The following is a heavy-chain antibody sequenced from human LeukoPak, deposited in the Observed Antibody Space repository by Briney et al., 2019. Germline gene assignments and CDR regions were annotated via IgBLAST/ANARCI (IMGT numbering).Heavy chain of an antibody. V-gene: IGHV1-2*02. Sequence: ASVKVSFKVSGYTLTELSIHWVRQAPGQGLEWMGWITPSGGTNYPQKFQGRVAITWDTSITTAYMDLSRLTSDDTAVYYCARDRYGDGFAHLDYWGQGALVTVSS. D-gene: IGHD5-24*01. CDR3: ARDRYGDGFAHLDY. CDR1: GYTLTELS. CDR2: ITPSGGT. J-gene: IGHJ4*02.